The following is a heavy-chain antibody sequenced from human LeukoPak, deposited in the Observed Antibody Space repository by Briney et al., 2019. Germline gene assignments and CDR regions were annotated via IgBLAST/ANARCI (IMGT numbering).Heavy chain of an antibody. CDR3: AREVWGPEY. CDR1: GFTFTKYW. D-gene: IGHD1-14*01. CDR2: IKQDGSDK. V-gene: IGHV3-7*01. Sequence: GDSLRLSCAASGFTFTKYWMTWVRQAPGKGLEWVGNIKQDGSDKNYMDSVKGRFTISRDNTKDSVYLQMSSLRAEDTAVYYCAREVWGPEYWGQGTLVTVSS. J-gene: IGHJ4*02.